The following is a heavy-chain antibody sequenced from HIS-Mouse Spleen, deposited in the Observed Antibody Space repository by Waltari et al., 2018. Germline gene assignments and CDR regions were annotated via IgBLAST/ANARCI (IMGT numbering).Heavy chain of an antibody. V-gene: IGHV4-34*01. J-gene: IGHJ5*02. CDR2: INHSGST. Sequence: QVQLQQWGAGLLKPSETLSLTCAVYGGSFSGSYWTWIRQPPGKGLEWIGEINHSGSTNYNPSLKSRVTISVDTSKNQFSLKLSSVTAADTAVYYCARAGWGSRESWFDPWGQGTLVTVSS. CDR1: GGSFSGSY. D-gene: IGHD7-27*01. CDR3: ARAGWGSRESWFDP.